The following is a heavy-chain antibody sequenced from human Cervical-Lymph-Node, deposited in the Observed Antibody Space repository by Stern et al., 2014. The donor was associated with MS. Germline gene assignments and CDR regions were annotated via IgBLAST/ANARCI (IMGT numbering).Heavy chain of an antibody. Sequence: QVTLRESGPTLVKPTQTLTLTCTFSGFSLSTSGVGVGWIRQPPGKALEWLALIYWDDDKRYSPSLKSRLTITKDTSKTQVVITMTNMDPVDTATYYCARNRNYYDRSDLFDYWGQGTLVTVSS. V-gene: IGHV2-5*02. D-gene: IGHD3-22*01. CDR1: GFSLSTSGVG. CDR3: ARNRNYYDRSDLFDY. CDR2: IYWDDDK. J-gene: IGHJ4*02.